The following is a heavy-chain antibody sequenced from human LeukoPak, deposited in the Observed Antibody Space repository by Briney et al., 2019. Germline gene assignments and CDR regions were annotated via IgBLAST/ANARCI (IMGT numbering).Heavy chain of an antibody. V-gene: IGHV1-46*01. D-gene: IGHD3-3*01. J-gene: IGHJ6*03. CDR2: INPSGGST. Sequence: RASVKVSCKASGYTFTSYYMHWVRQAPGQGLEWMGIINPSGGSTSYAQKFQGRVTMTRDTSTSTVYMELNSLRSEDTAVYYCARDLEWLLSYYYMDVWGKGTTVTVSS. CDR3: ARDLEWLLSYYYMDV. CDR1: GYTFTSYY.